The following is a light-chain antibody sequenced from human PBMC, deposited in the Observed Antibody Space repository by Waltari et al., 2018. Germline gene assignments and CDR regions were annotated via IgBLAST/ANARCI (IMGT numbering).Light chain of an antibody. J-gene: IGLJ3*02. CDR2: GS. CDR3: SIIDSILDAWV. V-gene: IGLV1-40*01. CDR1: NNNIGTSA. Sequence: QSAVTQEASVSGTVGQKVTLSCSGDNNNIGTSAVGWHQQISHGAPKTVMFGSSPPSGIPDRFSGSKSGTTATLTISGLQPEDEAVYFCSIIDSILDAWVFGGGTKLTVL.